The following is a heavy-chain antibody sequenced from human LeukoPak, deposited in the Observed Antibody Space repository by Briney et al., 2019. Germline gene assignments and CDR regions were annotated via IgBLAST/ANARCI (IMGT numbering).Heavy chain of an antibody. CDR1: GGSISSYY. D-gene: IGHD3-16*02. V-gene: IGHV4-59*01. J-gene: IGHJ4*02. Sequence: SETLSLTCTGSGGSISSYYWSWIRQPPGKGLEWIGYISYSGSINYNPSLKSRVTISVDTSKNQFSLKLRSVTAAKTAVYYCARYVWGSYPTFEDYWGQGTLVTVSS. CDR3: ARYVWGSYPTFEDY. CDR2: ISYSGSI.